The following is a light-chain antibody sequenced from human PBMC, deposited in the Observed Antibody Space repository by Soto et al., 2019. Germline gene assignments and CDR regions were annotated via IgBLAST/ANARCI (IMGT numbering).Light chain of an antibody. J-gene: IGLJ1*01. V-gene: IGLV2-14*01. CDR3: YPYRGYYTRV. CDR2: EVS. Sequence: QSVLTQPASVSGSPGQSVTISCTGTSSDVGAYKYVSWYQQHPGKAPKLMIYEVSNRPSGVSNRFSGSKSGNTASLTISGLQAEDEADYYCYPYRGYYTRVFGPGTKVIVL. CDR1: SSDVGAYKY.